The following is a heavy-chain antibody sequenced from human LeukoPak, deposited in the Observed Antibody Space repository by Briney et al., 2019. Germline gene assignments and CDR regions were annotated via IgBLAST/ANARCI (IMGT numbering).Heavy chain of an antibody. D-gene: IGHD3-22*01. J-gene: IGHJ4*02. CDR3: AMLPDTYYYDSSGYNGAYFDY. Sequence: GASVKVSCKASGYTFTSYYMHWVRQAPGQGLEWMGIINPSGGSTSYAQKFQGRVTMTTDTSTSTAYMELRSLRSDDTAVYYCAMLPDTYYYDSSGYNGAYFDYWGQGTLVTVSS. CDR1: GYTFTSYY. CDR2: INPSGGST. V-gene: IGHV1-46*01.